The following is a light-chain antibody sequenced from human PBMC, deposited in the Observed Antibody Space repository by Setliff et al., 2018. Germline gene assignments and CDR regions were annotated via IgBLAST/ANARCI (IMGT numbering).Light chain of an antibody. J-gene: IGLJ2*01. CDR1: SGHSLNA. CDR3: QTWETGSVV. Sequence: QPVLTQSPSASASLGASVNLTCTLSSGHSLNAIAWHQQQPTKGPRYLMKINSDGSHNKGDGIPDRFSGPSSGTERYLTISSLRSEDEADYYCQTWETGSVVFGGGTKVTVL. CDR2: INSDGSH. V-gene: IGLV4-69*01.